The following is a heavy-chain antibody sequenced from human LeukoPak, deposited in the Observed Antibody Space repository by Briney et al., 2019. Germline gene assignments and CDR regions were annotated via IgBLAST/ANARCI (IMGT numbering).Heavy chain of an antibody. CDR3: ASHGSSSTCYRP. Sequence: SDTLSLTCTVSGGSITNYYWSWLRQPPGKGLEWLGYVSYSGSTNYNPSLKSRVTISVDSSKNQFSLNLTSVTAADTAVYYCASHGSSSTCYRPGGQGPRVTV. D-gene: IGHD2-2*02. CDR2: VSYSGST. V-gene: IGHV4-59*08. J-gene: IGHJ4*02. CDR1: GGSITNYY.